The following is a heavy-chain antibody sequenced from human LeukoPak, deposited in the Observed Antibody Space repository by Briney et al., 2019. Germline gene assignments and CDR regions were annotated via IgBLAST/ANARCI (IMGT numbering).Heavy chain of an antibody. CDR1: GYTFTGYY. Sequence: GASVKVSCKASGYTFTGYYMHWVRQAHGQGLEWMGWINPNSGGTNYAQKFQGRVTMTRDTSISTAYMELSRLRSDDTAVYYCARDPIVLVPAAPSVYYYYYMDVWGKGTTVTVSS. J-gene: IGHJ6*03. D-gene: IGHD2-2*01. CDR2: INPNSGGT. V-gene: IGHV1-2*02. CDR3: ARDPIVLVPAAPSVYYYYYMDV.